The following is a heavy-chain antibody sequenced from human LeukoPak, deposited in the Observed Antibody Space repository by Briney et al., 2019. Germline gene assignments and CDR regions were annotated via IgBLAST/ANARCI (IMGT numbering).Heavy chain of an antibody. CDR3: ARDLRYFDWLYCLDP. CDR1: GYTFTSYA. J-gene: IGHJ5*02. CDR2: INAGNGNT. D-gene: IGHD3-9*01. V-gene: IGHV1-3*01. Sequence: ASVKVSCKASGYTFTSYAMHWVRQAPGQRLEWMGWINAGNGNTKYSQKFQGRVTITRDTSASTAYIELSSLRSEDTAVYYCARDLRYFDWLYCLDPWGQGTLVTVSS.